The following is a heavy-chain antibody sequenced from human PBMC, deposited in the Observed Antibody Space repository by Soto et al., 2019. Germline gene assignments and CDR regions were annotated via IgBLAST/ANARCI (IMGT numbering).Heavy chain of an antibody. D-gene: IGHD1-26*01. Sequence: QVQLVESGGGVVQPGRSLRLSCAASGFTFSSYAMHWVRQAPGKGLEWVAVISYDGSNKYYADSVKGRFTISRDNSKNTLYLQMNSLRAEDTAVYYCARVPSGGGATTSLNGAFDYWGQGTLVTVSS. CDR1: GFTFSSYA. CDR3: ARVPSGGGATTSLNGAFDY. J-gene: IGHJ4*02. V-gene: IGHV3-30-3*01. CDR2: ISYDGSNK.